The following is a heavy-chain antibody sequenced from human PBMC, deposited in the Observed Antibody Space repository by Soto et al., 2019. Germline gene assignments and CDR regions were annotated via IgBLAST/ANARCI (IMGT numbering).Heavy chain of an antibody. D-gene: IGHD6-13*01. V-gene: IGHV3-23*01. CDR2: IGGSGGDT. Sequence: QLLESGGGLVQPGGSLRVSCAASGFTFSNYAMTWVRQASGKGLEWVSTIGGSGGDTYYSDSVKGRFTISRDNSRNSLYLQMDSLRAEDTALYYCVRDRRGSSCPCMDVWGQGTTVTVSS. CDR3: VRDRRGSSCPCMDV. J-gene: IGHJ6*02. CDR1: GFTFSNYA.